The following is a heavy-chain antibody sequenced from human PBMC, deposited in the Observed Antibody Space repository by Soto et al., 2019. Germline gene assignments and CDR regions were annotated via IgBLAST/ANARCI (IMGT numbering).Heavy chain of an antibody. Sequence: QVQLVQSGAVVKKPGASVKVSCKASGYTFTGYYMHWVRQAPGQGLEWMGWINPDSGGTNYAQKFQGRVTMTRDTSISTAYMELSRLRSDDTAVYYCARGYCSSTSCYFGWFDPWGQGTLVTVSS. CDR1: GYTFTGYY. V-gene: IGHV1-2*02. J-gene: IGHJ5*02. CDR2: INPDSGGT. D-gene: IGHD2-2*01. CDR3: ARGYCSSTSCYFGWFDP.